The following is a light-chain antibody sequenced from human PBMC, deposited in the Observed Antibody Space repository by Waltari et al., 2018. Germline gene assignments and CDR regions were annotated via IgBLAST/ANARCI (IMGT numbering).Light chain of an antibody. V-gene: IGKV1-39*01. CDR3: QHAYGIPLT. J-gene: IGKJ4*01. CDR2: KAS. Sequence: IQMTQSPSSLSASVGDRVTITCRASENVNSYLNWYQQKPGKAPKLLIHKASTLQSGVPSRFSGSGSGTDYTFTISRLRSEDVATYYCQHAYGIPLTFGGGTKVEIK. CDR1: ENVNSY.